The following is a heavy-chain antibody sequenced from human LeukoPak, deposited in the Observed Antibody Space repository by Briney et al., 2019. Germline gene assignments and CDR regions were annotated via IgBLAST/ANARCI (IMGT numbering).Heavy chain of an antibody. CDR3: ARDLATIDGIAWYYFEN. CDR2: INPNTGGT. J-gene: IGHJ4*02. V-gene: IGHV1-2*02. CDR1: GYTFTGHY. D-gene: IGHD5-12*01. Sequence: ASVKVSCKASGYTFTGHYIHWVRQAPGQGFEWMGWINPNTGGTDYAQKFQDRIAISTYTSISTTYMELSSLRSDGTALYYCARDLATIDGIAWYYFENWGQGTLVTVS.